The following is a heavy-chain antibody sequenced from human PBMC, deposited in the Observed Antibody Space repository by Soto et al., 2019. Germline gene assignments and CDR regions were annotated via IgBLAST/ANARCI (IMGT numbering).Heavy chain of an antibody. CDR1: GYTFTNYG. D-gene: IGHD3-10*01. J-gene: IGHJ5*02. V-gene: IGHV1-18*01. CDR2: ISAYNGNT. CDR3: ARGVGSGSYYNQYNWFDP. Sequence: QVQLVQSGAEVKKPGASVKVSCKASGYTFTNYGISWVRQAPGQGLEWMGWISAYNGNTKYAQKLQGRVTMTTDTPTSTAYMERRSLRPDDTAVYYGARGVGSGSYYNQYNWFDPWGQGTLVTVSS.